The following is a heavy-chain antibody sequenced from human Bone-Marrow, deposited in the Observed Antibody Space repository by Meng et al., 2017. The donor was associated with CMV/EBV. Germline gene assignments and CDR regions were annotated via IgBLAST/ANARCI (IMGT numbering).Heavy chain of an antibody. CDR1: GGPISSYY. J-gene: IGHJ5*02. V-gene: IGHV4-59*01. CDR3: ARDVVVPAAANWFDP. D-gene: IGHD2-2*01. CDR2: IYYSGST. Sequence: GSLRLSCTVSGGPISSYYWSWIRQPPGKGLEWIGYIYYSGSTNYNPSLKSRVTISVDTSKNQFSLKLCSVTAADTAVYYCARDVVVPAAANWFDPWGQGTLVTVSS.